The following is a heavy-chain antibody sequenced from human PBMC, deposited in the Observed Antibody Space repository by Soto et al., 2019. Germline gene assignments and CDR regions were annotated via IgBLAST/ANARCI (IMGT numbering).Heavy chain of an antibody. CDR1: GGTFSSNP. CDR2: IIPIFATP. J-gene: IGHJ6*02. Sequence: QVQLMQSGAEVRKPGSSVTVSCKASGGTFSSNPISWVRQAPGQGFEWMGGIIPIFATPHYARRFLDRVTLTADRSTNTAYMELTGLTSEDTAIYYCARDLSAVKRFESFKYYRMDVWGQGTTVTVS. CDR3: ARDLSAVKRFESFKYYRMDV. V-gene: IGHV1-69*06. D-gene: IGHD3-3*01.